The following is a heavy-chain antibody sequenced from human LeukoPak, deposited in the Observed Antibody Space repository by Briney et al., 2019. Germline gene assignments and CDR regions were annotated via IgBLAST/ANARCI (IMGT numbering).Heavy chain of an antibody. CDR1: GFTFSSYG. J-gene: IGHJ3*02. Sequence: GSLRLSCAASGFTFSSYGMHWVRQAPGKGLEWVAVIWYDGSNKYYADSVKGRFTISRDNSKNTLYLQMNSLRAEDTAVYYCARDGTHFYDSSGPDDAFDIWGQGTMVTVSS. CDR3: ARDGTHFYDSSGPDDAFDI. V-gene: IGHV3-33*01. CDR2: IWYDGSNK. D-gene: IGHD3-22*01.